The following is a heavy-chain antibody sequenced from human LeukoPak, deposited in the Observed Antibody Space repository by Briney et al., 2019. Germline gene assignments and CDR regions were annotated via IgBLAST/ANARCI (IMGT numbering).Heavy chain of an antibody. J-gene: IGHJ4*02. Sequence: GGSLRLSCAASGFTFSSYGMHWVRQAPGKGLEWVAVISYDGSNKYYADSVKGRFTISRDNSKNTLYLQMNSLRAEDTAMYYCAKDTRKYQGTTIDYWGQGTLVTVSS. CDR3: AKDTRKYQGTTIDY. V-gene: IGHV3-30*18. CDR2: ISYDGSNK. D-gene: IGHD2-2*01. CDR1: GFTFSSYG.